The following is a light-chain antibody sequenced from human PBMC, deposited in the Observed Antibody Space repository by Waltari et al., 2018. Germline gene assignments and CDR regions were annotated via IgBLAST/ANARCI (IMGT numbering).Light chain of an antibody. CDR1: HGINEY. J-gene: IGKJ5*01. CDR3: QQRSNWPPIT. Sequence: IVLTMSPGTLSLSPGERATLSCRASHGINEYWAWYQQKPAQATRLLIYNASKRATGIPARFSGSGSGTDFTLTISSLEPEDSSVYYCQQRSNWPPITFGQGTRLEIK. CDR2: NAS. V-gene: IGKV3-11*01.